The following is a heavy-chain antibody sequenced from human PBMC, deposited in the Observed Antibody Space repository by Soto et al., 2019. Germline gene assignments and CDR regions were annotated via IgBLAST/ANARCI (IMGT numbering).Heavy chain of an antibody. CDR3: ARKSGSSSPEDY. J-gene: IGHJ4*02. V-gene: IGHV2-5*01. Sequence: QITLKESGPTLVKPTQTLTLTCTFSGFSLSTSGVGVGWIRQPPGKALEWLALIYWNDEKRYFPSLQSMLTITKDTSKSQVVFKMTNMDPVDTATYYCARKSGSSSPEDYWGQGSLVTVSS. CDR1: GFSLSTSGVG. D-gene: IGHD6-6*01. CDR2: IYWNDEK.